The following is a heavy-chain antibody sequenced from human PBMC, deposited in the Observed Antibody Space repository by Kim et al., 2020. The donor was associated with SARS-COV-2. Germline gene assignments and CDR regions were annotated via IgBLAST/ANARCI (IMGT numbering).Heavy chain of an antibody. CDR3: ARDPHTAAAGTNYYYGLDV. CDR1: GVTFTRYF. V-gene: IGHV1-69*13. D-gene: IGHD6-13*01. J-gene: IGHJ6*01. Sequence: SVKVSCKASGVTFTRYFISWVRQAPGQGLEWMGGIIPILGTVNYAQKFQGRVTISADVSTNTAYMELASLRSDDTAVYYCARDPHTAAAGTNYYYGLDV. CDR2: IIPILGTV.